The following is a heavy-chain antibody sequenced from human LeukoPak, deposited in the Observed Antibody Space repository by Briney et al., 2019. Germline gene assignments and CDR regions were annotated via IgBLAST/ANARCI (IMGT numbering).Heavy chain of an antibody. V-gene: IGHV3-43*02. D-gene: IGHD6-13*01. J-gene: IGHJ5*02. CDR3: AKVLGSSSWYSLGS. CDR1: GFTFDNYA. CDR2: ISGGGSST. Sequence: PGGSLRLSCAASGFTFDNYAMHWVRQAPGKGLEWASLISGGGSSTSYADSVKGRFTISRDDNKGSLYLQMNSLTTEDTALYYCAKVLGSSSWYSLGSWGQGTLVTVSS.